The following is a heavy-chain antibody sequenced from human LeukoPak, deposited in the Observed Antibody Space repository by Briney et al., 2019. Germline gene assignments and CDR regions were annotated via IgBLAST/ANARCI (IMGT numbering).Heavy chain of an antibody. D-gene: IGHD2-15*01. V-gene: IGHV3-30*18. CDR3: AKIAGVDPFDI. CDR2: ISYDGTSK. J-gene: IGHJ3*02. CDR1: GFTFSSHG. Sequence: GRSLRLSCAASGFTFSSHGMHWVRQAPGKGLEWVAVISYDGTSKNYADSVEGRFTLSRDNLKNTVYLQMNSLRREDTAVYYCAKIAGVDPFDIWGQGTMVTVSS.